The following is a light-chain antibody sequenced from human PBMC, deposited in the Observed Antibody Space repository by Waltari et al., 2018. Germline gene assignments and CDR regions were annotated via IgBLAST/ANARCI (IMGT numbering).Light chain of an antibody. V-gene: IGKV4-1*01. CDR2: WAS. CDR3: QQYYSTPLT. J-gene: IGKJ2*01. CDR1: QSVLYSSNNKNY. Sequence: DIVMTQSPDPLPVSLGERATINCKSSQSVLYSSNNKNYLAWYQQKPGQPPKLLIYWASTRESGVPDRFSGSGSGTDFTLTISSLEAEDVAVYYCQQYYSTPLTFGQGTKLEIK.